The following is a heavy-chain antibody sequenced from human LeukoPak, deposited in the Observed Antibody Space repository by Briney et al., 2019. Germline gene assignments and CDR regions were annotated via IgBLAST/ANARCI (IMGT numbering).Heavy chain of an antibody. D-gene: IGHD3-22*01. CDR1: GFTFSNYA. Sequence: PGGSLRLSCAASGFTFSNYAMSWVRQAPGKGLEWVSAIGSSGGNTYYADSVKGRFTISRDNSKNTLYLQMNSLRVEDTAVYYCARDGSYDSSGYRAPHAFDIWGQGTMVTVSS. V-gene: IGHV3-23*01. CDR3: ARDGSYDSSGYRAPHAFDI. J-gene: IGHJ3*02. CDR2: IGSSGGNT.